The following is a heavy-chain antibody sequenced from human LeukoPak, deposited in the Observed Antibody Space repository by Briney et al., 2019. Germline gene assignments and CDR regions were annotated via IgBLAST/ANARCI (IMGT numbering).Heavy chain of an antibody. CDR3: ARETVGTTFWYFDL. Sequence: GGSLRLSCAASGFTFSSYSMNWVRQAPGKGLEWVSSISSSSSYIYYVDSVKGRFTISRDNAKNSLYLQMNSLRAEDTAVYYCARETVGTTFWYFDLWGRGTLVTVSS. J-gene: IGHJ2*01. CDR1: GFTFSSYS. D-gene: IGHD1-26*01. V-gene: IGHV3-21*01. CDR2: ISSSSSYI.